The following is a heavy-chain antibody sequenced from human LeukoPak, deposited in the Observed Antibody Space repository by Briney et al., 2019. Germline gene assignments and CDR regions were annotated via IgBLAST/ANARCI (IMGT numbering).Heavy chain of an antibody. D-gene: IGHD6-19*01. CDR2: IYSGGST. CDR1: GFTVSSNF. J-gene: IGHJ5*01. V-gene: IGHV3-53*01. Sequence: GGSLRLSCAASGFTVSSNFMSWVRQAPGKGLEWVSVIYSGGSTYYADSVKGRFTISRDNSKNTLYLQMNSLRAEVTAVYYCARRYGSGWYDFWGQGTLVTVS. CDR3: ARRYGSGWYDF.